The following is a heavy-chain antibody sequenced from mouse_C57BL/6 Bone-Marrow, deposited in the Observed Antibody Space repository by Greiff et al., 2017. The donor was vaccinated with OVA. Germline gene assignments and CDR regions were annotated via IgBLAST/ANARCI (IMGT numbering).Heavy chain of an antibody. D-gene: IGHD1-1*01. CDR3: TRRTRFTTVDFDY. CDR2: IDPETGGT. V-gene: IGHV1-15*01. CDR1: GYTFTDYE. Sequence: QVQLQQSGAELVRPGASVTLSCKASGYTFTDYEMHWVKQTPVHGLEWIGAIDPETGGTAYNQKFKGKAILTADKSSSTAYMELRSLTSEDSAVYYCTRRTRFTTVDFDYWGQGTTLTVSS. J-gene: IGHJ2*01.